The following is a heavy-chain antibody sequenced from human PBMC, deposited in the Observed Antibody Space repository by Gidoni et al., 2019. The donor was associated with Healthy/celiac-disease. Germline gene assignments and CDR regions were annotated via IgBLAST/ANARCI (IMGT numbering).Heavy chain of an antibody. D-gene: IGHD3-16*02. J-gene: IGHJ5*02. CDR1: GGSISSSNW. CDR2: IYHSGST. V-gene: IGHV4-4*02. CDR3: ARVEDYVWGSYRYMNWFDP. Sequence: QVQLQESGPGLVKPSGTLSLTCAVSGGSISSSNWWSWVRQPPGKGLEWIGEIYHSGSTNYNPSLKSRVTISVDKSKNQFSLKLSSVTAADTAVYYCARVEDYVWGSYRYMNWFDPWGQGTLVTVSS.